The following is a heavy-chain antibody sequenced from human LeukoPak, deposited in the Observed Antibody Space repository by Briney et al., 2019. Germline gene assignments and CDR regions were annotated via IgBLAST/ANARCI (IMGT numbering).Heavy chain of an antibody. J-gene: IGHJ3*02. D-gene: IGHD5-12*01. CDR2: INHSGST. V-gene: IGHV4-34*01. Sequence: SETLSLTCAVYGGSFSGYYWSWIRQPPGKGLEWIGEINHSGSTNYNPSLKSRVTISVDTSKNQFSLKLRSVTAADTAVYYCARIPRGMATPLDDAFDIWGQGTMVTVSS. CDR3: ARIPRGMATPLDDAFDI. CDR1: GGSFSGYY.